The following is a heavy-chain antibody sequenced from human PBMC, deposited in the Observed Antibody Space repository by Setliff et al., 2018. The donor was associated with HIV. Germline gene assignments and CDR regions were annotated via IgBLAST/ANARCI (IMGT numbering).Heavy chain of an antibody. J-gene: IGHJ6*03. CDR3: ALTGHRLLRGYMDV. CDR1: DDPISSYY. CDR2: LYVSGDT. D-gene: IGHD2-15*01. V-gene: IGHV4-4*07. Sequence: PSETLSLTCYVPDDPISSYYWSWVRQPAGKGLEWIGRLYVSGDTNYNPSLKSRVTMSLDTSKEHFSLKLKSVTAADTAVYYCALTGHRLLRGYMDVWGKGTTVTVSS.